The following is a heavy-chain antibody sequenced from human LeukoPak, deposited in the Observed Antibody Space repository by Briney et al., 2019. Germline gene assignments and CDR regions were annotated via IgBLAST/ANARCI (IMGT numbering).Heavy chain of an antibody. D-gene: IGHD3-22*01. J-gene: IGHJ4*02. V-gene: IGHV1-18*01. Sequence: ASVKVSCRASGYTFTSYGISWVRQAPGQGLEWMGWISAYNGNTNYAQKLQGRVAMTTDTSTSTAYMELRSLRSDDTAVYYCATSESSGYSHYLDYWGQGTLVTVSS. CDR3: ATSESSGYSHYLDY. CDR1: GYTFTSYG. CDR2: ISAYNGNT.